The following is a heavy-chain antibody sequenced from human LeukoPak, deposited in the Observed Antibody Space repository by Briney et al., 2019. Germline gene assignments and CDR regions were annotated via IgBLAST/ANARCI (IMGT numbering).Heavy chain of an antibody. CDR2: ISSSSSTI. CDR3: ARDGDYGGNSIAFDI. V-gene: IGHV3-48*01. Sequence: GGSLRLSCAASGFTLSSYWMSWVRQAPGKGLEWVSYISSSSSTIYYTDSVKGRFTISRDNVKNSLYLQMNSLRAEDTAVYYCARDGDYGGNSIAFDIWGQGTLVTVSS. D-gene: IGHD4-23*01. CDR1: GFTLSSYW. J-gene: IGHJ3*02.